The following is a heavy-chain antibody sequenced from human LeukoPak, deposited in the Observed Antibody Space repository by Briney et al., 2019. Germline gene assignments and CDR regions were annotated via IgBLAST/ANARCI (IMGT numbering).Heavy chain of an antibody. Sequence: PGGSLRLSCAASGFTFSNFAMSWVRQTPGKGLEWVSAIGGGGVSTFYADSVKGRFTISRHNSRNTLYLQMNSLRAEDTAVYYCARVDTVMAYYFDLWGQGTLVTVSS. CDR2: IGGGGVST. V-gene: IGHV3-23*01. CDR1: GFTFSNFA. J-gene: IGHJ4*02. CDR3: ARVDTVMAYYFDL. D-gene: IGHD5-18*01.